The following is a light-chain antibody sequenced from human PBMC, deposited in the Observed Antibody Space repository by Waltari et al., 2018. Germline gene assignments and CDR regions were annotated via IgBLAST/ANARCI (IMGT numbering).Light chain of an antibody. CDR1: RSNMGRNY. V-gene: IGLV1-47*01. J-gene: IGLJ2*01. CDR2: STS. Sequence: QSVVTQPPSASGNPVQTITISCSRRRSNMGRNYVFWYQQLTGTAPKIFIYSTSQRHSGVPDRVLRSKSGPSTSRNISGLRPEDDSDYYCATWDDRLSGPVFGGVTKLAIL. CDR3: ATWDDRLSGPV.